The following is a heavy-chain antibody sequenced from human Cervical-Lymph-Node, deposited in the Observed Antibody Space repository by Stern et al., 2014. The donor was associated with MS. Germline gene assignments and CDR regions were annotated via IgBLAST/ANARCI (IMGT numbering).Heavy chain of an antibody. Sequence: VQLVESGPGLVKPSETLSLTCTVSGSAVSDYYWTWIRQRPGKGLEWIGYISDTGTTNYNPSLHSRVTITLDTSQNQVSLRLRSVTAADTAVYYCARDPSTTASDWFFDLWGRGSLVTVSS. V-gene: IGHV4-59*02. CDR2: ISDTGTT. CDR1: GSAVSDYY. D-gene: IGHD2-21*02. CDR3: ARDPSTTASDWFFDL. J-gene: IGHJ2*01.